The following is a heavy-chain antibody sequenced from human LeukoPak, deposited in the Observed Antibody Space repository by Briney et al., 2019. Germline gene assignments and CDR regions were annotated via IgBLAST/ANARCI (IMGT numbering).Heavy chain of an antibody. CDR1: GYTFSDYS. CDR2: ISGSGTYI. D-gene: IGHD3-16*02. V-gene: IGHV3-21*01. CDR3: VSGNDPDYVWGTYRLDAFDI. J-gene: IGHJ3*02. Sequence: GGSLRLSCAASGYTFSDYSVNWVRQVPGKRLEWVSSISGSGTYIYYADSVKGRFTISRDNAKNSLFLQMNSLRAEDTAVYYCVSGNDPDYVWGTYRLDAFDIWGEGTMVIVSS.